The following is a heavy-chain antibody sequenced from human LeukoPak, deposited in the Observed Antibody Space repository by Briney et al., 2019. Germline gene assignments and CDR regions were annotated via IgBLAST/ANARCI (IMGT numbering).Heavy chain of an antibody. CDR2: IYSGGNT. V-gene: IGHV3-66*04. Sequence: GGSLRLSCAASGFTVSSNYMTWVRQAPGKGLEWVSVIYSGGNTYYADSVKGRFTISRDNTKNTLYLQMNSLRADDTAVYYCARLGITVTTDYWGQGTLVTVSS. CDR3: ARLGITVTTDY. CDR1: GFTVSSNY. J-gene: IGHJ4*02. D-gene: IGHD4-17*01.